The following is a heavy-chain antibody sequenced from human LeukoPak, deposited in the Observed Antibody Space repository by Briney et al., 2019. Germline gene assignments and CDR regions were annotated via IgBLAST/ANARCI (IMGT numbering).Heavy chain of an antibody. CDR2: INPNSGGT. Sequence: GASVKVSCKASGYTFTGYYMHWVRQAPGQGLEWMGWINPNSGGTNYAQKFQGRVTMTRDTSISTAYMELSRLRSDDTAVYYCARTIFGAVVWFDPWGQGTLVTVSS. CDR1: GYTFTGYY. J-gene: IGHJ5*02. V-gene: IGHV1-2*02. CDR3: ARTIFGAVVWFDP. D-gene: IGHD3-3*01.